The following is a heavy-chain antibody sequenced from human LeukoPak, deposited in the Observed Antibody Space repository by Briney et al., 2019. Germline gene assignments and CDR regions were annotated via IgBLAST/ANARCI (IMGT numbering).Heavy chain of an antibody. V-gene: IGHV3-11*04. D-gene: IGHD2-8*01. CDR1: GFTFSDYY. CDR2: ISSSGSTI. CDR3: AKGLTNGVPE. J-gene: IGHJ4*02. Sequence: GGSLRLSCAASGFTFSDYYRSWIGQAPGKGRGWVSYISSSGSTIYYADSVKGRFTISRDNAKNTLYLQMNSLRAEDTAVYYCAKGLTNGVPEWGQGTLVTVSS.